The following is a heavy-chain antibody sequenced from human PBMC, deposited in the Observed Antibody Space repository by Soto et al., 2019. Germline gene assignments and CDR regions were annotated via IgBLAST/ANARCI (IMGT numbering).Heavy chain of an antibody. J-gene: IGHJ6*02. CDR2: ISSSGSTI. CDR3: ACLGPQHYYYGMDV. CDR1: GFTFSDYY. V-gene: IGHV3-11*01. D-gene: IGHD3-16*01. Sequence: PGGSLRLSCAASGFTFSDYYMSWIRQAPGKGLEWVSYISSSGSTIYYADSVKGRFTISRDNAKNSLYLQMNSLRAEDTAVYYCACLGPQHYYYGMDVWGQGTTVTVSS.